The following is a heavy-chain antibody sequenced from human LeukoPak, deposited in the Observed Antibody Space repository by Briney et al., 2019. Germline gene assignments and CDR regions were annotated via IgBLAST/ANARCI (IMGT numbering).Heavy chain of an antibody. D-gene: IGHD5-18*01. Sequence: GESLKISCKASGYSFTSYWIGWVRQTPGKGLEWMGIIDPSDSETRYTPSFQGQVTISVDKSLTTADLRWNSLKASDTAMYYCARQTAMGRSGDYWGQGTLVTVSS. V-gene: IGHV5-51*01. J-gene: IGHJ4*02. CDR1: GYSFTSYW. CDR3: ARQTAMGRSGDY. CDR2: IDPSDSET.